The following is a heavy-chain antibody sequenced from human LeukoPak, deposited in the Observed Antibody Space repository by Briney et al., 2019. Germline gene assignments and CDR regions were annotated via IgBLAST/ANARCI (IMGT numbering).Heavy chain of an antibody. J-gene: IGHJ4*02. V-gene: IGHV1-2*02. CDR1: VYTFTHYY. CDR2: INPNSGET. D-gene: IGHD4-11*01. CDR3: ARDRDYSNTERGFDY. Sequence: ASVNVSCKPSVYTFTHYYIHWVRQAPGQGLEWTGWINPNSGETNSAQKFQGRVTMTGDTSISTAYMELRRVTSDDTAVYYCARDRDYSNTERGFDYWGQGTLVTVSS.